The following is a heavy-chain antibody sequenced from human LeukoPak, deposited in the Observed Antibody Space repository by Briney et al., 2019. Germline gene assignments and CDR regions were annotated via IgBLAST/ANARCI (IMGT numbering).Heavy chain of an antibody. J-gene: IGHJ5*02. V-gene: IGHV4-59*08. D-gene: IGHD3/OR15-3a*01. CDR1: GDSIRKHH. CDR3: ARGHFDLNL. CDR2: IFSDGNT. Sequence: SETLSLTCSVSGDSIRKHHWTWIRQPPGEGLEWIGFIFSDGNTNYSPSLKSRLTISLDTSNNQFSLKLTSVTAADTAVYYCARGHFDLNLWGQGTLVTVSS.